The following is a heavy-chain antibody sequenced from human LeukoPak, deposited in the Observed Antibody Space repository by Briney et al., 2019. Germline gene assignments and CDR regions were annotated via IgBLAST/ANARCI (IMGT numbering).Heavy chain of an antibody. CDR2: TYYRSKWYN. V-gene: IGHV6-1*01. J-gene: IGHJ6*02. CDR1: RDSVSSNSAA. Sequence: SQTLSLTCAISRDSVSSNSAAWNWIRQSPSRGLEWLGRTYYRSKWYNDYAVSVKSRITINPDTSKNQFSLQLNSVTPEDTAVYYCAREEMATITDYYYGMDVWGQGTTVTVSS. CDR3: AREEMATITDYYYGMDV. D-gene: IGHD5-24*01.